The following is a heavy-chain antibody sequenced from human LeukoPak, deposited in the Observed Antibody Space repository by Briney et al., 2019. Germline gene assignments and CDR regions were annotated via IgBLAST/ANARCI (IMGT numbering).Heavy chain of an antibody. CDR2: IWYDGSNI. J-gene: IGHJ5*02. D-gene: IGHD3-10*01. CDR1: GFAFSTYG. CDR3: ARGSYYYGSGTYPLDP. V-gene: IGHV3-33*01. Sequence: PGRSLRLSCAASGFAFSTYGMHWVRQAPGKGLEWVAVIWYDGSNIYYADSVKGRFTTSRDNSKNTLYLQMNSLRVEDTAVYYCARGSYYYGSGTYPLDPWGQGTLVTVSS.